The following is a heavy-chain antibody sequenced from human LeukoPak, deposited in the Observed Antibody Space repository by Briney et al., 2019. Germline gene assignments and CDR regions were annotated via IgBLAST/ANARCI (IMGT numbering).Heavy chain of an antibody. J-gene: IGHJ4*02. V-gene: IGHV3-30*04. Sequence: GRSLRLSCAAAGFTFSKFAMHWVRQAPGKGLEWVAVVSYDGSYKYYADSVKGRFTISRDNSKNTLYLQMNSLRAEDTAVYYCAREAEGFGELSDYWGQGTLVTVSS. CDR2: VSYDGSYK. D-gene: IGHD3-10*01. CDR3: AREAEGFGELSDY. CDR1: GFTFSKFA.